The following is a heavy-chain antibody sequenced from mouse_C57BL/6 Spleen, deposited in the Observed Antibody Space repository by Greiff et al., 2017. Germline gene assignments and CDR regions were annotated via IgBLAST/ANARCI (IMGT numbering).Heavy chain of an antibody. Sequence: EVKVEESGGGLVQPGGSMKLSCVASGFTFSNYWMNWVRQSPEKGLEWVAQIRLKSGNYATHYAASVKGRFTISRDDSKRSVYLQMNNLMAEDTGIYYCTDYCSSYAMDYWGQGTSVTVAS. J-gene: IGHJ4*01. CDR3: TDYCSSYAMDY. V-gene: IGHV6-3*01. CDR1: GFTFSNYW. D-gene: IGHD1-1*01. CDR2: IRLKSGNYAT.